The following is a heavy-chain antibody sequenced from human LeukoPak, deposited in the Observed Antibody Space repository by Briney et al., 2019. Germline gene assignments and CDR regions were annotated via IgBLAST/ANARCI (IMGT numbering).Heavy chain of an antibody. D-gene: IGHD3-22*01. J-gene: IGHJ4*02. CDR2: ISAYNGNT. Sequence: ASVKVSCKASGYTFTSYGISWVRQAPGQGLEWMGWISAYNGNTNYAQKLQGRVTMTTDTSTSTAYMELRSLRSDDTAVYYCARVSDSSGYYYVDYWGQGTLVTVSS. CDR1: GYTFTSYG. CDR3: ARVSDSSGYYYVDY. V-gene: IGHV1-18*01.